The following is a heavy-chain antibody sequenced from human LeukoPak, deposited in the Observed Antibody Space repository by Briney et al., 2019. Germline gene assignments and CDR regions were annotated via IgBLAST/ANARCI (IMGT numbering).Heavy chain of an antibody. J-gene: IGHJ4*02. Sequence: GGSLRFSCVASGFTFSSDRMNWVCQAPGKGLEWVSTIYSGSDYIYYADSVKGRFTISRDNAENSLYLQMNSLRAEDTAIYYCARDLPVSGAYHQFDSWGQGTLVTVSS. D-gene: IGHD4/OR15-4a*01. V-gene: IGHV3-21*01. CDR2: IYSGSDYI. CDR3: ARDLPVSGAYHQFDS. CDR1: GFTFSSDR.